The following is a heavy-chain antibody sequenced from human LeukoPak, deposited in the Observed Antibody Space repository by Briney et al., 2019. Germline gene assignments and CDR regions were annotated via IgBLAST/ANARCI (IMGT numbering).Heavy chain of an antibody. CDR2: ISYDGSNK. Sequence: GGSLRLSCAASGFTFSYYGLHWVRQAPGKGLEWVALISYDGSNKDYADSVKGRFTISRDNSKNTLYLQMNSLRAEDTAVYYCAKLRGGYSGYVDYWGQGTLVTVSS. D-gene: IGHD5-12*01. CDR3: AKLRGGYSGYVDY. V-gene: IGHV3-30*18. J-gene: IGHJ4*02. CDR1: GFTFSYYG.